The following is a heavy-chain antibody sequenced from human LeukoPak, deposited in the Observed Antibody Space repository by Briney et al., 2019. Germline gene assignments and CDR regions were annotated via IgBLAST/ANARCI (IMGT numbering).Heavy chain of an antibody. Sequence: RGSPRLSSAAPGFTLSSYAMHSVRQAPRKGLEWAAVISIDGGNRYYADSARGPFTLSTDNTKNTLSLQMDSPRGEETAVYYFATVTVATAGNNYDYGMDVWGQGATVTVSS. CDR3: ATVTVATAGNNYDYGMDV. V-gene: IGHV3-30*03. CDR2: ISIDGGNR. J-gene: IGHJ6*02. D-gene: IGHD1-1*01. CDR1: GFTLSSYA.